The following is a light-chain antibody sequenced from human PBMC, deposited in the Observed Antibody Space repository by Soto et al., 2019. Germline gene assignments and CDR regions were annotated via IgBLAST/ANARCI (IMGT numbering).Light chain of an antibody. J-gene: IGKJ1*01. Sequence: EIVMTQSPATLSVSPGERATLSCRASQSVRRDLAWYQQKPGQAPRLLIYGASTRATGIPARFSGSGSGTEFTLTINSLQSEDFAVYYCQQYNDWPPWTFGQGTRVEMK. CDR2: GAS. V-gene: IGKV3-15*01. CDR1: QSVRRD. CDR3: QQYNDWPPWT.